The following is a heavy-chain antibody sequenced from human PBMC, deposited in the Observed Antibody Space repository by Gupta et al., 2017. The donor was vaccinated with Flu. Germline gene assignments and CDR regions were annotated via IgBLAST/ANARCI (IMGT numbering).Heavy chain of an antibody. CDR1: GFTFSSYG. CDR2: IWYDGSKK. D-gene: IGHD5-18*01. CDR3: ARVVDTTPTSRFDL. V-gene: IGHV3-33*01. Sequence: QVQLVESGGGVVQPGRSLSLSCAASGFTFSSYGFHWVRQAPGKGLEWVALIWYDGSKKNFADSVKGRFTISRDNSKNTVYLQMDSLRVEDTAVYYCARVVDTTPTSRFDLWGQGTLVTVSS. J-gene: IGHJ4*02.